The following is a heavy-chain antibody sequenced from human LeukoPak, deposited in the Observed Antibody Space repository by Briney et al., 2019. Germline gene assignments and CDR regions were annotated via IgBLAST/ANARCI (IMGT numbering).Heavy chain of an antibody. Sequence: GGSLRLSCAASGFTFSDYYMSWIRQAPGKGLEWVSYISSSGSTIYYADSVKGRFTISRDNAKNSLYLQMNSLRAEDTAVYYCARDRKKDIVATIRVYYYYYMDVWGKGTTVTVSS. J-gene: IGHJ6*03. CDR1: GFTFSDYY. D-gene: IGHD5-12*01. CDR3: ARDRKKDIVATIRVYYYYYMDV. CDR2: ISSSGSTI. V-gene: IGHV3-11*04.